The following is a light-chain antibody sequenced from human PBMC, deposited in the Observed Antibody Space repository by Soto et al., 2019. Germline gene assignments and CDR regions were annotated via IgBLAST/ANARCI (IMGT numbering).Light chain of an antibody. CDR2: EVD. CDR3: SSYAGSPVV. CDR1: SSDVGGYNY. V-gene: IGLV2-8*01. Sequence: QSALTQPPSASGSPGQSVTISCTGTSSDVGGYNYVSWHQQHPGKAPKVIIYEVDKRPSGVPDRFFGSKSGNTASLTVSGLQAEDEADYYCSSYAGSPVVFGGGTQLTVL. J-gene: IGLJ2*01.